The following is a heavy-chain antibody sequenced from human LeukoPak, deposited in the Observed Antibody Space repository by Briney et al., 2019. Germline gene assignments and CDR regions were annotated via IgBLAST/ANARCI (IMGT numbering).Heavy chain of an antibody. CDR2: ISPSGDNT. Sequence: PGGSLRLSCAASGFTFSSYGMSWVRQAPGKGLEWVSAISPSGDNTYYADSMKGRFTISRDNSKNTLYLQMNSLRADDTAVYYCAKDLWASFLVKNWFDPWGQGTLVTVSS. CDR3: AKDLWASFLVKNWFDP. CDR1: GFTFSSYG. V-gene: IGHV3-23*01. D-gene: IGHD3-3*01. J-gene: IGHJ5*02.